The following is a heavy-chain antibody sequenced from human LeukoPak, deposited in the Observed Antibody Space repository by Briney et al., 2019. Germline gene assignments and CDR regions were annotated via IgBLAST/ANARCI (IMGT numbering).Heavy chain of an antibody. CDR3: AKGWDYFDY. V-gene: IGHV3-23*01. Sequence: AGGSLRLSCAASGLTFSSYALSWVRQAPWKGLEWVSAIGRSGGSTNYADSVKGRFTISRDNSKNTLYLQMSSLRAEDTAVYFCAKGWDYFDYWGQGTLVTVFS. D-gene: IGHD1-26*01. J-gene: IGHJ4*02. CDR2: IGRSGGST. CDR1: GLTFSSYA.